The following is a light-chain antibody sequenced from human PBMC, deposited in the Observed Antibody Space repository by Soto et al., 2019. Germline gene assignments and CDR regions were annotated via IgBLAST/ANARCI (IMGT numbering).Light chain of an antibody. Sequence: DIQMTXSXXSXXRXVXERVTISCRASQSISSFLNWFQQKPGKAPKLLIYAASSLQSGVPSRFSGSGSGTNFTLTIDSLQPEDFATYYFQQSYSRWWTSGQGTKVDI. J-gene: IGKJ1*01. V-gene: IGKV1-39*01. CDR1: QSISSF. CDR2: AAS. CDR3: QQSYSRWWT.